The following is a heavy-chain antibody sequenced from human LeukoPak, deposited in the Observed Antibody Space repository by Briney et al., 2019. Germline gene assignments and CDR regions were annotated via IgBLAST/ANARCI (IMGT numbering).Heavy chain of an antibody. V-gene: IGHV4-39*02. CDR2: IYYSGST. CDR1: GGSISGSSYY. D-gene: IGHD2-15*01. Sequence: SETLSLTCTVSGGSISGSSYYWGWIRQPPGKGLEWLGSIYYSGSTYYNPSLKSRVTISVDTSKNQFSLKLSSVTAADTAVYYCARECEDIVVVVGNWFDPWGQGTLVTVSS. CDR3: ARECEDIVVVVGNWFDP. J-gene: IGHJ5*02.